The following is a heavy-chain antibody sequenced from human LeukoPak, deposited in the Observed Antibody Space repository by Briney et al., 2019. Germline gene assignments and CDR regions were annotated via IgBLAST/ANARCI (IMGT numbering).Heavy chain of an antibody. V-gene: IGHV3-30*02. CDR2: IRSDGSNS. CDR3: AKELRPAAADLDY. Sequence: GGSLRLSCATSGFSFSDFDMQWVRQAPGQGLEWVAFIRSDGSNSYYGDSVKGRFTISRDNSRNTLYLQMNSLRAEDTAVYYCAKELRPAAADLDYWGQGTLVTVSS. CDR1: GFSFSDFD. J-gene: IGHJ4*02. D-gene: IGHD6-13*01.